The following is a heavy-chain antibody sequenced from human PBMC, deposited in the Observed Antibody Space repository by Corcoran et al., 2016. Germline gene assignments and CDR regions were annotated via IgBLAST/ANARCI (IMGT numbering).Heavy chain of an antibody. Sequence: EVQLVQSGAEVKKPGESLRISCKGSGYSFTSYWITWVRQMPGKGLEWMGRIDPSDSYTNYSPSFHGHVTISADKSISTAYLQWSSVKASDTARYYCARRAHCSGGSGRWAWTDYWGQGTLVTVSS. V-gene: IGHV5-10-1*03. CDR2: IDPSDSYT. J-gene: IGHJ4*02. D-gene: IGHD2-15*01. CDR1: GYSFTSYW. CDR3: ARRAHCSGGSGRWAWTDY.